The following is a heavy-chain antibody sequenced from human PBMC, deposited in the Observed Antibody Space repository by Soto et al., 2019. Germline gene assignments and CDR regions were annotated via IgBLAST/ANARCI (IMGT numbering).Heavy chain of an antibody. CDR2: IYPSDSDT. V-gene: IGHV5-51*01. J-gene: IGHJ4*02. D-gene: IGHD3-3*01. CDR3: ARGGVSTRTFDY. CDR1: GYTFTNYW. Sequence: GESLKISCQASGYTFTNYWIAWVRQMPGKGLELMGIIYPSDSDTRYRPSFQGQVTISADKSISSAYLQWSSLRASDTAMYYCARGGVSTRTFDYWGQGTPVTVSS.